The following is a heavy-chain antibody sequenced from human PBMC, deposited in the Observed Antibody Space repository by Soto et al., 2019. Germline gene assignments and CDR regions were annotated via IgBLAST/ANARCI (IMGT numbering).Heavy chain of an antibody. D-gene: IGHD2-2*01. CDR1: GGSISSYY. CDR3: AGSIVVVPAAHFGY. CDR2: IYYSGST. Sequence: TSETLSLTCTVSGGSISSYYWSWIRQPPGKGLEWIGYIYYSGSTNYNPSLKSRVTISVDTSKNQFSLKLSSVTAADTAVYYCAGSIVVVPAAHFGYWGQGTLVTVSS. J-gene: IGHJ4*02. V-gene: IGHV4-59*08.